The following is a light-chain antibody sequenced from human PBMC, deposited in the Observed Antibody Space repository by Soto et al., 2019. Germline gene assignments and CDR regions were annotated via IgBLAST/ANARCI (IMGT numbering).Light chain of an antibody. V-gene: IGKV1-5*01. CDR3: QQYNRYSSFT. CDR2: DAS. Sequence: DIQMTQSPSTLSASIGDRVTITCRASQSISGWLAWYQQKPGKAPKLLIYDASNLESGVPSRFSGSGSGTEFTLTISSLQPDDFATYYCQQYNRYSSFTFGQGTKLEIK. CDR1: QSISGW. J-gene: IGKJ2*01.